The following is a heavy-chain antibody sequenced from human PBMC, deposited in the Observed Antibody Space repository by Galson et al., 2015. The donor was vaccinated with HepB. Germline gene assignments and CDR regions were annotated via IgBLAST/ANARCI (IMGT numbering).Heavy chain of an antibody. CDR1: GFTFSSYA. V-gene: IGHV3-23*01. Sequence: SLRLSCAASGFTFSSYAMSWVRQAPGKGLEWVSGISASGSGTWYADSVKGRFTISRDTSKNIVYLQMNSLTAEDTAVYYCAIGGHGYSSGQYWFDSWGQGTQVTVSS. CDR2: ISASGSGT. D-gene: IGHD6-19*01. J-gene: IGHJ5*01. CDR3: AIGGHGYSSGQYWFDS.